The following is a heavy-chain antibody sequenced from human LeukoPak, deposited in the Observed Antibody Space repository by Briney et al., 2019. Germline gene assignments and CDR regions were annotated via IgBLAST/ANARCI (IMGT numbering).Heavy chain of an antibody. CDR1: GFTFSSYS. D-gene: IGHD4-17*01. V-gene: IGHV3-21*01. J-gene: IGHJ4*02. CDR3: ARHTPLTVTTSGDDY. Sequence: PGGSLRLSCAASGFTFSSYSMNWVRQAPGKGLGWVSSISSSSSYIYYADSVKGRFTISRVNAKNSLYLQMNSLRAEDTAVYYCARHTPLTVTTSGDDYWGQGTLVTVSS. CDR2: ISSSSSYI.